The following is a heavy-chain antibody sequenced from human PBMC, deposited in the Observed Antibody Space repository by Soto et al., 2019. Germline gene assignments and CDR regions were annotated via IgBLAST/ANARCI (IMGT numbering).Heavy chain of an antibody. CDR2: IYYSGST. CDR1: AGSISSGDYY. Sequence: SQRLSLTCTVAAGSISSGDYYWSWIRQPPGKGLEWIGHIYYSGSTYYNPSLKSRVTISVDKSKNKFSLKLSSVTAADTAVYYCAREGAAAGGRGDYYYYDMDVWGQGTTVTVSS. CDR3: AREGAAAGGRGDYYYYDMDV. D-gene: IGHD6-13*01. V-gene: IGHV4-30-4*01. J-gene: IGHJ6*02.